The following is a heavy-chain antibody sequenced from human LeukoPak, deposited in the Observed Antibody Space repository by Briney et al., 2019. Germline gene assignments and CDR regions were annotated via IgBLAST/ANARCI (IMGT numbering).Heavy chain of an antibody. J-gene: IGHJ3*02. CDR3: ARLAPLYSSSWYQSPCDAFDI. D-gene: IGHD6-13*01. CDR2: ISAYNGNT. Sequence: ASVKVSCKASGYTFTSYGISWVRQAPGQGLEWMGWISAYNGNTNYAQKLQGRVTMTTDTSTSTAYMELRSLGSDDTAVYYCARLAPLYSSSWYQSPCDAFDIWGQGTMATVSS. V-gene: IGHV1-18*01. CDR1: GYTFTSYG.